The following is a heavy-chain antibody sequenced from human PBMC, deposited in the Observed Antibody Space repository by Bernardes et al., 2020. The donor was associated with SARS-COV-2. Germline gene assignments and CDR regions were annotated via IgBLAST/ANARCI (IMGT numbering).Heavy chain of an antibody. J-gene: IGHJ6*02. V-gene: IGHV4-39*01. Sequence: SETLSLTCAVSGDSISSTSYYWGWIRQPPGKGLEWIGNIFYDGITYYNPSLKSLVTISVDTSKNQFSLKLSSVTAADTAVYYCTRGWEIFGEVVFYYYGLDVWGQGTTVTVSS. D-gene: IGHD3-3*01. CDR2: IFYDGIT. CDR3: TRGWEIFGEVVFYYYGLDV. CDR1: GDSISSTSYY.